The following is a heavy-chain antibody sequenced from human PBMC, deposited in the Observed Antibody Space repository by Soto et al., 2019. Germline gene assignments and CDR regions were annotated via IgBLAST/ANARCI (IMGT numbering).Heavy chain of an antibody. CDR1: GGSFSGYY. CDR3: ARVRLDPYYYYYCGMDV. V-gene: IGHV4-34*01. D-gene: IGHD6-25*01. Sequence: QVQLQQWGAGLLKPSETLSLTCAVYGGSFSGYYWSWIRQPPGKGLEWIGEINHNGSTNYNPSLKSRLTLSVDTSKTQFSLKLRSVSAADTSVYYCARVRLDPYYYYYCGMDVWGQGTTVPVSS. CDR2: INHNGST. J-gene: IGHJ6*02.